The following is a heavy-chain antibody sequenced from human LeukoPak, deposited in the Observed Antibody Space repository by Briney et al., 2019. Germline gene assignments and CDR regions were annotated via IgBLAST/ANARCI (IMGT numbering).Heavy chain of an antibody. V-gene: IGHV3-21*01. Sequence: GGSLRLSCAASGFTFSSYSMNWVRQAPGKGLEWFSSISSSSSYIYYADSVKGRFTISRDNAKNSLYLQMNSLRAEDTAVYYCARVLEGHSGSYSDYWGQGTLVTVSS. CDR1: GFTFSSYS. CDR3: ARVLEGHSGSYSDY. J-gene: IGHJ4*02. CDR2: ISSSSSYI. D-gene: IGHD1-26*01.